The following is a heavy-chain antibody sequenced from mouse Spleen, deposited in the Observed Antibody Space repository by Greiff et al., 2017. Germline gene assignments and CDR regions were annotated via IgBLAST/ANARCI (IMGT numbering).Heavy chain of an antibody. CDR1: GFTFTDYY. Sequence: EVKLVESGGGLVQPGGSLSLSCAASGFTFTDYYMSWVRQPPGKALEWLGFIRNKANGYTTEYSASVKGRFTISRDNSQSILYLQMNALRAEDSATYYCARGYGLYAMDYWGQGTSVTVSS. V-gene: IGHV7-3*01. D-gene: IGHD2-14*01. J-gene: IGHJ4*01. CDR2: IRNKANGYTT. CDR3: ARGYGLYAMDY.